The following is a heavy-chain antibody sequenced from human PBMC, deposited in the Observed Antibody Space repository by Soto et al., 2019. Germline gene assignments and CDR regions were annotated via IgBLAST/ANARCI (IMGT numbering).Heavy chain of an antibody. J-gene: IGHJ6*02. CDR1: GGSFNVYH. CDR3: ARGGDDYDYGVDV. D-gene: IGHD3-16*01. Sequence: SETLSLTCDVYGGSFNVYHWSWIRHPPGKGLEWIGEISHSGSTDYNPSLKSRVTISVDTSKNQFSLRVTSVTAADTAVYYCARGGDDYDYGVDVWGQGTTVTVSS. V-gene: IGHV4-34*01. CDR2: ISHSGST.